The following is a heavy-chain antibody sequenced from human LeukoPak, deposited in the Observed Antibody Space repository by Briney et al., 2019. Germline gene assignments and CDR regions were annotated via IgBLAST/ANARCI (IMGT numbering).Heavy chain of an antibody. CDR1: GGSISSYY. J-gene: IGHJ5*02. CDR2: ISYSGST. V-gene: IGHV4-59*08. D-gene: IGHD3-10*01. Sequence: PSETLSLTCTVFGGSISSYYWSWIRQPPGRGLEWLGYISYSGSTSYNPSLKSRVTISLGTSRNQFSLKPTSVTAADTAVYYCARHGSGSSLALYPWGQGTLVTVSS. CDR3: ARHGSGSSLALYP.